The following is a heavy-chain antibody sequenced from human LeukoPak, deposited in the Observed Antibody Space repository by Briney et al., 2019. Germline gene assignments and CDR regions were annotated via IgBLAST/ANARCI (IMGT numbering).Heavy chain of an antibody. J-gene: IGHJ5*02. CDR2: IKHDGSEE. CDR3: ARVFYSGYSRWFDP. Sequence: TGGSLRLSCAASGFTFNIFWMTWVRQAPGRGLEWVANIKHDGSEEYYVDSVKGRFTISRDNAKNTLILQMNSLRGEDTAVYYCARVFYSGYSRWFDPWGQGTLVTVSS. V-gene: IGHV3-7*02. D-gene: IGHD5-12*01. CDR1: GFTFNIFW.